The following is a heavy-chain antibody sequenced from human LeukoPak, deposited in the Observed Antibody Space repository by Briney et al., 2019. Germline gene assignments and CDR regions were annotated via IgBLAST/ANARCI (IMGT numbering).Heavy chain of an antibody. Sequence: GGSLRLSCAASGFTSSSYATSWVRQAPGKGLEWVSAISGSGGSTYYADSVKGRFTISRDNSKNTLYLQMNSLRAEDTAVYYCAKDRYWGYYYMDVWGKGTTVTVSS. V-gene: IGHV3-23*01. D-gene: IGHD2-8*02. CDR2: ISGSGGST. CDR1: GFTSSSYA. J-gene: IGHJ6*03. CDR3: AKDRYWGYYYMDV.